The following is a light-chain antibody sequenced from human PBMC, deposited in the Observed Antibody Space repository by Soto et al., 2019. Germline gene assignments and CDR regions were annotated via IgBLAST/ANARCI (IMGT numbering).Light chain of an antibody. CDR3: QQYGSSPIT. V-gene: IGKV3-20*01. J-gene: IGKJ5*01. Sequence: EIVVTQSPGTLSLSPGEGATLSCRASESVKSGYLAWYQQKPGQAPRLLIYDASSRATGIPDRFSGSGSGADFTLTISRLVPEDFAFYYCQQYGSSPITFGQGTRLEIK. CDR1: ESVKSGY. CDR2: DAS.